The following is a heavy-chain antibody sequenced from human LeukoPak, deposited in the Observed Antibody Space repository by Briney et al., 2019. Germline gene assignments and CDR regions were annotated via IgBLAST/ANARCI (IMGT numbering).Heavy chain of an antibody. V-gene: IGHV4-31*03. CDR2: IFYSGTT. D-gene: IGHD4-17*01. CDR3: ARYGAPFDS. J-gene: IGHJ4*02. CDR1: GGSISSGGYY. Sequence: ILSLTCTVSGGSISSGGYYWSWIRQHPGKGLEFIGYIFYSGTTYYNPSLKSRVSISLDTSLNQFSLKVISVTAADTAVYYCARYGAPFDSWGQGTLVTVSS.